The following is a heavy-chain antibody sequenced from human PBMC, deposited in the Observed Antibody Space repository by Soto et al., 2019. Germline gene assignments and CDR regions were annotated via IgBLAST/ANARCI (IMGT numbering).Heavy chain of an antibody. V-gene: IGHV1-69*13. Sequence: VKVSGNASGCTFSSYAISLVRHAPGEGLEWMGGIIPIFGTVNYAQKFQGRVTITADESTSTAYMELSSLRSEDTAVYYCARDPDYYYHSSGYKDHYYYYGMDVWGQATTVTASS. J-gene: IGHJ6*02. CDR2: IIPIFGTV. CDR3: ARDPDYYYHSSGYKDHYYYYGMDV. CDR1: GCTFSSYA. D-gene: IGHD3-22*01.